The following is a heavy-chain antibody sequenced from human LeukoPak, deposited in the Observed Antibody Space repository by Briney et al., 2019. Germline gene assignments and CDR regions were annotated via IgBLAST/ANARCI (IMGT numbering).Heavy chain of an antibody. V-gene: IGHV4-31*03. CDR2: IYYSGST. Sequence: SETLSLTCTVSGGSISSGGYYWSWIRQHPGKGLEWIGYIYYSGSTYYNPSLKSRVTISVDTSKNQFSLKLSSVTAAGTAVYYCARSSYYYDSSYAFDIWGQGTMVTVSS. CDR3: ARSSYYYDSSYAFDI. D-gene: IGHD3-22*01. CDR1: GGSISSGGYY. J-gene: IGHJ3*02.